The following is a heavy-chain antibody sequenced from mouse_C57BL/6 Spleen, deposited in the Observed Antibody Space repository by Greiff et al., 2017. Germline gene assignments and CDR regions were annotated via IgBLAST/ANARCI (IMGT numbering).Heavy chain of an antibody. V-gene: IGHV5-4*01. CDR1: GFTFSSYA. J-gene: IGHJ1*03. Sequence: EVQLQESGGGLVKPGGSLKLSCAASGFTFSSYAMSWVRQTPEKRLEWVATISDGGSYTYYPDNVKGRFTISRDNAKNNLYLQMSHLKSEDTATYYCARAEGYDPYWYFDVWGTGTTVTVSS. D-gene: IGHD2-2*01. CDR2: ISDGGSYT. CDR3: ARAEGYDPYWYFDV.